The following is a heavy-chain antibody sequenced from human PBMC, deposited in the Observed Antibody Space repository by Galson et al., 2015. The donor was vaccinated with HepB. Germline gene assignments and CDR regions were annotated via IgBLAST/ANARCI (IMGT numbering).Heavy chain of an antibody. V-gene: IGHV4-34*01. Sequence: ETLSLTCAVHGDSLRGYYWNWIRQPPGKGLEWIGEINHSGSSNYNPSLQSRVVISADRTKTQFSLRLTSVTAADTGVYYCARDRRRPPAIAARDPYKYYYYGMDLWGQGTTVTVSS. CDR2: INHSGSS. CDR3: ARDRRRPPAIAARDPYKYYYYGMDL. CDR1: GDSLRGYY. J-gene: IGHJ6*02. D-gene: IGHD6-6*01.